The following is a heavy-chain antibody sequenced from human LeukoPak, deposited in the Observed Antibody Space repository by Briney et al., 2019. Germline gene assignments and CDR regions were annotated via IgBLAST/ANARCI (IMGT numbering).Heavy chain of an antibody. CDR3: ARDLRWLVAADY. CDR2: IWYDGSNK. CDR1: GFTFSNYG. V-gene: IGHV3-33*01. Sequence: PGRSLRLSCAASGFTFSNYGMHWVRQAPGKGLEWVAVIWYDGSNKYYADSVKGRFTISRDNSKNTLYLQMNSQRPEDTAVYYCARDLRWLVAADYWGQGALVTVSS. J-gene: IGHJ4*02. D-gene: IGHD2-15*01.